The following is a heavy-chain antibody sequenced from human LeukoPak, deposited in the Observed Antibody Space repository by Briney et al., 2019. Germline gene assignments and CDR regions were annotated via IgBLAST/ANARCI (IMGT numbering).Heavy chain of an antibody. CDR2: IYYSGST. J-gene: IGHJ5*02. V-gene: IGHV4-31*03. D-gene: IGHD7-27*01. CDR3: ARDLTGEQFCDP. Sequence: SQTLSLTCNVSGGSISNDGYYWSWIRQHPGKGLEWLGYIYYSGSTYYNPSLKSRVTLSVDTSKSQFSLRLSSVTAADTAVYYCARDLTGEQFCDPWGQGTLVTVSS. CDR1: GGSISNDGYY.